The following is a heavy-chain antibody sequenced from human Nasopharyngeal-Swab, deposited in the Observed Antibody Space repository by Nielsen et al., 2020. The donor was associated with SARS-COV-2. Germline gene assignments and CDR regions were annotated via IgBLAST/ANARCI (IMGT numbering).Heavy chain of an antibody. J-gene: IGHJ4*02. D-gene: IGHD3-22*01. V-gene: IGHV3-30*04. CDR1: GFTFSSYA. CDR2: ISYDGSNK. CDR3: ARDRSGYLLDY. Sequence: GESLKISCASSGFTFSSYALHWVRQAPGKGLEWVSVISYDGSNKYYADSVKGRFTISRDNSKNTLYLQMNSLRAEDTAVYYCARDRSGYLLDYWGQGTLVTVSS.